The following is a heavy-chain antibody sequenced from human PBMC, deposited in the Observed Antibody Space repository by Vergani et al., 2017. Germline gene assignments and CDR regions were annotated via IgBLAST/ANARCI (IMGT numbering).Heavy chain of an antibody. Sequence: QLQLQESGSGLVKPSQTLSLTCAVSGGSISSGGYYWSWIRQPPGKGLAWIGEINHSGSTNYNPSLKSRVTISVDTSKNQFSLKLSSVTAADTAVYYCARGARGLWLSYWGQGTLVTVSS. CDR3: ARGARGLWLSY. D-gene: IGHD5-18*01. J-gene: IGHJ4*02. V-gene: IGHV4-30-2*01. CDR1: GGSISSGGYY. CDR2: INHSGST.